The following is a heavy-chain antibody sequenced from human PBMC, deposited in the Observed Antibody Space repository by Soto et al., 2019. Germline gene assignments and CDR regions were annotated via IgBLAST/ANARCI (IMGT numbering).Heavy chain of an antibody. CDR2: IYYSGST. D-gene: IGHD6-19*01. CDR3: ASPPGYSSGWYF. Sequence: QLQLQESGPGLVKPSETLSLTCTVSGGSISSSSYYWGWIRQPPGKGLEWIGSIYYSGSTYYNPSRKSRVTISVDTSKNQFSLKLSSVTAADTAVYYCASPPGYSSGWYFWGQGTLVTVSS. V-gene: IGHV4-39*01. J-gene: IGHJ4*02. CDR1: GGSISSSSYY.